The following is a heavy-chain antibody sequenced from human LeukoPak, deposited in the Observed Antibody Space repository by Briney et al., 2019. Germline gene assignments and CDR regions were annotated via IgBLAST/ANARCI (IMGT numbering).Heavy chain of an antibody. CDR1: GYTLTNYA. J-gene: IGHJ4*02. D-gene: IGHD2-2*01. CDR2: INTNTWNP. Sequence: ASVKVSCKASGYTLTNYAMSWVRQAPGQGLEWMGWINTNTWNPTYAQGLTGRVAFSLDTSVSTAYLQISSLKAEDTAVYYCARARYCSDNSCYGDSWGQGTLVTVSS. CDR3: ARARYCSDNSCYGDS. V-gene: IGHV7-4-1*02.